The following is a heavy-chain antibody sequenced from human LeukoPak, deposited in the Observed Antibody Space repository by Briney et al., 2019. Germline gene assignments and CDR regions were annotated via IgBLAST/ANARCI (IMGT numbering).Heavy chain of an antibody. J-gene: IGHJ4*02. CDR1: GGSISSYY. CDR3: AREVNYYDSSGYYYAYDY. D-gene: IGHD3-22*01. V-gene: IGHV4-59*01. CDR2: IYYSGST. Sequence: SETLSLTCTVSGGSISSYYWSWIRQPPGKGLEWIGYIYYSGSTNYNPSLKSRVTISVDTSKNQFSLKLSSVTAADTAVYYCAREVNYYDSSGYYYAYDYWGQGTLVTVS.